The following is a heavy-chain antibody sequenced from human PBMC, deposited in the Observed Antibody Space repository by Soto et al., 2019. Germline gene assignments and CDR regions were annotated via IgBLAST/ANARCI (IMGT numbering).Heavy chain of an antibody. D-gene: IGHD2-15*01. Sequence: QVQLQESGPGLVKPSQTLSLTCTVSGGSISSGGYYWSWIRQHPGKGLEWIGYIYYSGSTYYNPSLKSRVTISVATAKNQFSLKLSSVTAADTAVYYCARGGGPKFYYYYYGMDVWGQGTTVTVSS. V-gene: IGHV4-31*03. CDR2: IYYSGST. CDR1: GGSISSGGYY. CDR3: ARGGGPKFYYYYYGMDV. J-gene: IGHJ6*02.